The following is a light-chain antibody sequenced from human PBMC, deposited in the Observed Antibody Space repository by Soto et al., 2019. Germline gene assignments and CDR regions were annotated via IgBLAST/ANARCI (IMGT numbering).Light chain of an antibody. CDR1: SSNVGNNY. CDR3: GTRDCSRNWV. J-gene: IGLJ3*02. CDR2: DNN. V-gene: IGLV1-51*01. Sequence: QSVLTQTPSVSAAPGQKVTISCSGTSSNVGNNYVSWYQQFPDTAPKLLIYDNNKRPSGIPDRFSGSKSGASATLVITGVQTGDEAEYYCGTRDCSRNWVFGGGTQLTVL.